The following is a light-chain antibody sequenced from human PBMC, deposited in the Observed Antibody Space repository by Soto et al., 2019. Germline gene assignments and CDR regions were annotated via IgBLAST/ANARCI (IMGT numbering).Light chain of an antibody. V-gene: IGKV3-15*01. Sequence: EIVMTQSPATLSVSPGERATLSCRASQSVSSNLAWYQQKPGQAPRLLIYGASTSATGIPARFSGSGSGTEFTLTITSLQSEDFAIYYCQHYNNWPPWTFGQVTKVEIK. CDR3: QHYNNWPPWT. J-gene: IGKJ1*01. CDR1: QSVSSN. CDR2: GAS.